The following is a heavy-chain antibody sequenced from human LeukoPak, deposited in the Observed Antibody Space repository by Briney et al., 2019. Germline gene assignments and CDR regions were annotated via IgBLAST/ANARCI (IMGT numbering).Heavy chain of an antibody. V-gene: IGHV3-21*01. D-gene: IGHD4-11*01. Sequence: GGSLRLSCAASGFTFSSYSTNWVRQAPGKGLEWVSSISSSSSYIYYADSVKGRFTISRDNAKNSLYLQMNSLRAEDTAVYYCARDASSMTKSYYYGMDVWGQGTTVTVSS. CDR3: ARDASSMTKSYYYGMDV. CDR1: GFTFSSYS. CDR2: ISSSSSYI. J-gene: IGHJ6*02.